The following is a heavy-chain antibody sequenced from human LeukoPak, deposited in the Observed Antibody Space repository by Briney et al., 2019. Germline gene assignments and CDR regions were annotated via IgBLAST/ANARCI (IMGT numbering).Heavy chain of an antibody. D-gene: IGHD6-13*01. CDR2: IYYSGST. J-gene: IGHJ4*02. V-gene: IGHV4-39*07. Sequence: PSETLSLTCTVSGGSISSSSYYWGWIRQPPGKGLEWIGSIYYSGSTYYNPSLKSRVTISVDTSKSQFSLRLTSVTAADTGVYYCARGIRQYVAAPDIWGQGTLVTVSS. CDR1: GGSISSSSYY. CDR3: ARGIRQYVAAPDI.